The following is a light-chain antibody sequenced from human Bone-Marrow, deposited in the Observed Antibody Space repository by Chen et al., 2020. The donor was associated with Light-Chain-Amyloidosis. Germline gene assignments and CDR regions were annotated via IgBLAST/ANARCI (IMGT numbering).Light chain of an antibody. Sequence: SCDQTPPHWVSVSPAQTTSITCSGDDLPTKYAYWYQQKPGQAPVLVIHRDTERPSGISERFSGSSSGTTATLTISGVQAEDEADYHCQSADSSGTYEVIFGGGTKLTVL. J-gene: IGLJ2*01. V-gene: IGLV3-25*03. CDR3: QSADSSGTYEVI. CDR1: DLPTKY. CDR2: RDT.